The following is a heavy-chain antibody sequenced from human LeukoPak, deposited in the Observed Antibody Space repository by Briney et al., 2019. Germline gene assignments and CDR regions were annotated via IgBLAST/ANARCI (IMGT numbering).Heavy chain of an antibody. Sequence: GGSLRPSCAASGFTFSSYSMNWVRQAPGKGLEWVSYISSSSSTIYYADSVKGRFTISRDNAKNSLYLQMNSLRAEDTAVYYCARDPSFSIADVYFDYWDQGTLVTVSS. CDR2: ISSSSSTI. J-gene: IGHJ4*02. V-gene: IGHV3-48*04. CDR3: ARDPSFSIADVYFDY. CDR1: GFTFSSYS. D-gene: IGHD6-13*01.